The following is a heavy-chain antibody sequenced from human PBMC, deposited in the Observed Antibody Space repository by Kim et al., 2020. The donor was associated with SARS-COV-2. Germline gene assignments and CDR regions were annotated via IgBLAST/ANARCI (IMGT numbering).Heavy chain of an antibody. Sequence: ASVKVSCKVSGYTLTELSMHWVRQAPGKGLEWMGGFDPEDGETIYAQKFQGRVTITEDTSTDTAYMELSSLRSEDTAVYYCATDRGDYGGNFRWFDPWGQ. D-gene: IGHD4-17*01. CDR2: FDPEDGET. V-gene: IGHV1-24*01. J-gene: IGHJ5*02. CDR1: GYTLTELS. CDR3: ATDRGDYGGNFRWFDP.